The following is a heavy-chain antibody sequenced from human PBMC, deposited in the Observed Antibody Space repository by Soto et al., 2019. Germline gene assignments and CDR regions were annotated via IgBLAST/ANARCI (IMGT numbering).Heavy chain of an antibody. CDR3: ARHDWLDP. V-gene: IGHV3-53*01. J-gene: IGHJ5*02. CDR2: FYNTGFI. CDR1: RFTVSVDS. Sequence: AGSLRLSCAASRFTVSVDSMIWVRQAPGKGLEWVSLFYNTGFIHYADSVKGRFTISRDNSKNTLYLQMNSLRADDTAVYFCARHDWLDPWGQGTLVTVSS.